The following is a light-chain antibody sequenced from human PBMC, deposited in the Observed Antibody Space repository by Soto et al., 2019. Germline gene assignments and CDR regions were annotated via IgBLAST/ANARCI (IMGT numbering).Light chain of an antibody. Sequence: DIQMTQSPSSVSGSVGDRVTVTCRASQGISNWLAWYQQKPGKAPKLLIYATSNLQSGVPSRFSGSGSGTDFTLTISSLQPDDFATYYCQQYNSFSSTFGQGTKV. CDR2: ATS. J-gene: IGKJ1*01. V-gene: IGKV1-12*01. CDR3: QQYNSFSST. CDR1: QGISNW.